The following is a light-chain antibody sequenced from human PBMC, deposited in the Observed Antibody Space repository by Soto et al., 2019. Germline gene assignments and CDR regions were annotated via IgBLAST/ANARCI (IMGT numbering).Light chain of an antibody. Sequence: DIQMTQSPSSLSASVGDRVTISCRASQSISTYLNWYQQKPGTAPRLLIYRASSVESGVPPRFSGSGSGRDFTLTISSLRPEDSATYFCQHNFGSPPWTFGQGTKVEVK. CDR2: RAS. CDR1: QSISTY. V-gene: IGKV1-39*01. CDR3: QHNFGSPPWT. J-gene: IGKJ1*01.